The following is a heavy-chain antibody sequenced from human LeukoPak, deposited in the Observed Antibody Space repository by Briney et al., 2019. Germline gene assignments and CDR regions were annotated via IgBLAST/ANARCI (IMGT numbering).Heavy chain of an antibody. CDR1: GGSISSGDYY. V-gene: IGHV4-30-4*08. Sequence: PSETLSLTCTVSGGSISSGDYYLSWIRQPPGKGLEWIGYIYYSGSTYYNPSLKSRVTISVDTSKNQFSLKLSSVTAADTAVYYCARDPAAFTIFGVVITNAFDIWGQGTMVTVSS. D-gene: IGHD3-3*01. CDR2: IYYSGST. J-gene: IGHJ3*02. CDR3: ARDPAAFTIFGVVITNAFDI.